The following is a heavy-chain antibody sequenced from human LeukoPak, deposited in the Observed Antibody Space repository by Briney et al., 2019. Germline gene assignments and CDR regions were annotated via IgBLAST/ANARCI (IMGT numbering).Heavy chain of an antibody. D-gene: IGHD5-18*01. J-gene: IGHJ4*02. Sequence: ASVTVSFTASGSTFTGYYMHWVRQAPGQGLEWMGWINPNSGGTNYAQKFQGRVTMTRDTSISTAYMELSRLRSDDTAVYYCARPVGTGFDYWGQGTLVTVSS. CDR3: ARPVGTGFDY. CDR1: GSTFTGYY. CDR2: INPNSGGT. V-gene: IGHV1-2*02.